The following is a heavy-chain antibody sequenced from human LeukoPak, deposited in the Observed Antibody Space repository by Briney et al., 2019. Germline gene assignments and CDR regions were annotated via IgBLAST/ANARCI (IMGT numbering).Heavy chain of an antibody. Sequence: GGSLRLSCAASGFTFSTYAMGWVRQAPGKGLEWVSVISGSGGSTYYADSMKGRFTISRDNSWDTLYLQMSSLRAEDTAVYYCAKTMEQQLIFYFDYWGQGALVTVSS. V-gene: IGHV3-23*01. CDR2: ISGSGGST. D-gene: IGHD6-13*01. J-gene: IGHJ4*02. CDR1: GFTFSTYA. CDR3: AKTMEQQLIFYFDY.